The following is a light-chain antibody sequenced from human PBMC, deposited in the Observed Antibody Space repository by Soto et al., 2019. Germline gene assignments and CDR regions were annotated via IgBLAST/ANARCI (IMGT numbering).Light chain of an antibody. CDR3: SSYTSSSTVYV. CDR1: SSDVGGYNF. J-gene: IGLJ1*01. V-gene: IGLV2-14*03. Sequence: QSVLTQPASVSGSPGQSITISCTGTSSDVGGYNFVSWYQQHPGKAPKLMIFDVSNRPSGISSRFSGSKSGNTASLTISGLQAEDEAVYYCSSYTSSSTVYVFGTGTKVTV. CDR2: DVS.